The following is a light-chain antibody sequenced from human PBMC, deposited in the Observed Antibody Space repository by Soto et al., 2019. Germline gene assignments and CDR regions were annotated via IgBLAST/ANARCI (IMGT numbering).Light chain of an antibody. CDR1: QSVSSN. Sequence: EIVMTQSPATLSVSPGERATLSCRASQSVSSNLAWYQQKPGQAPRLLIYGASTRPTGIPARFSGSGSGTEFTLTISSLQSEDFALYYCQQYNNWPPLTSGGGTKVEIK. J-gene: IGKJ4*01. V-gene: IGKV3-15*01. CDR2: GAS. CDR3: QQYNNWPPLT.